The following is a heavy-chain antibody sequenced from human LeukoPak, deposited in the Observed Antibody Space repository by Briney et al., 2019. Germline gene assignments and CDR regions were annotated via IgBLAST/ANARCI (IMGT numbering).Heavy chain of an antibody. CDR3: ARDPDIVATTPQPDY. Sequence: PGGSLRLSCAASGFTFSSYAMSWVRQAPGKGLEWVAVIWYDGSNKYYADSVKGRFTISRDNSKNTLYLQMNSLRAEDTAVYYCARDPDIVATTPQPDYWGQGTLVTVSS. CDR2: IWYDGSNK. V-gene: IGHV3-33*08. CDR1: GFTFSSYA. J-gene: IGHJ4*02. D-gene: IGHD5-12*01.